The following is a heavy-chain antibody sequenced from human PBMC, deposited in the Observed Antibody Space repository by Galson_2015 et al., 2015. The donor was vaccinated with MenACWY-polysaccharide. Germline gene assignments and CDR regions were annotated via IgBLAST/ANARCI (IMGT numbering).Heavy chain of an antibody. CDR3: ARTYCSRTTCYGMGV. J-gene: IGHJ6*02. CDR1: GFTFSSYA. CDR2: ISYDGSNK. D-gene: IGHD2/OR15-2a*01. V-gene: IGHV3-30-3*01. Sequence: SLRLSCAASGFTFSSYAIHWVRQAPGKGLEWVAIISYDGSNKYYADSVKGQLTISRDNSKNTMYLQMNSLKPDDTAMYYCARTYCSRTTCYGMGVWGQGTTVTVSS.